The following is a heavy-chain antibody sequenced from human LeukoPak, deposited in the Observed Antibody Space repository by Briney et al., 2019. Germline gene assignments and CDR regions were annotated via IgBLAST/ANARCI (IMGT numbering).Heavy chain of an antibody. CDR3: ARLLLESSGWVPGIDY. Sequence: GESLKISCKGSGYSFTSYWIGWVRQMPGKGLEWMGIIYPGDSDTRYSPSFQGQVTISADKSISTAYLQWSSLKASDTAMYYCARLLLESSGWVPGIDYWGQGTLVTVSS. D-gene: IGHD6-19*01. CDR1: GYSFTSYW. CDR2: IYPGDSDT. J-gene: IGHJ4*02. V-gene: IGHV5-51*01.